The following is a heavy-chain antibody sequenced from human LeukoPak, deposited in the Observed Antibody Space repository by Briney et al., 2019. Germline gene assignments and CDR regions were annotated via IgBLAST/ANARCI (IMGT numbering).Heavy chain of an antibody. CDR3: AREGQRHYFDY. J-gene: IGHJ4*02. CDR2: INSNRGGT. CDR1: GYTFTNYY. Sequence: ASVKVSCKASGYTFTNYYIHWVRQAPGQGLEWMGWINSNRGGTNYAQKFQGRVTMTRDTSTSTVYMELSSLRSEDTAVYYCAREGQRHYFDYWGQGPWAPSPQ. V-gene: IGHV1-2*02.